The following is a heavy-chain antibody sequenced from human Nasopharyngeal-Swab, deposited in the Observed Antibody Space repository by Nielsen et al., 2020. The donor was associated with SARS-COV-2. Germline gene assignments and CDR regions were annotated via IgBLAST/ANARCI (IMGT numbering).Heavy chain of an antibody. Sequence: SETLSLTCTVSSGSISSSSYYWGWIRQPPGKGLEWIGEINHSGSTNYNPSLKSRVTISADTSKNQFSLKLSSVTAADTALYYCARGRHRYDYVWGSYRYYYGLDVWGQGTTVTVSS. J-gene: IGHJ6*02. CDR2: INHSGST. CDR1: SGSISSSSYY. CDR3: ARGRHRYDYVWGSYRYYYGLDV. D-gene: IGHD3-16*02. V-gene: IGHV4-39*07.